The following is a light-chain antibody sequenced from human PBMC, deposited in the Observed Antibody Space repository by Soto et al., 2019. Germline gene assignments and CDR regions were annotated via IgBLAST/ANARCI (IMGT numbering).Light chain of an antibody. CDR3: QQYNSYSQT. V-gene: IGKV1-5*01. J-gene: IGKJ1*01. CDR1: QSISSW. CDR2: DAS. Sequence: IQMTQSPSTLSASVGDRVTITCRASQSISSWLAWYQQKPGKAPKLLIYDASSLESGVPSRFSGSGSGTEFTLTISSLQPDDFATYYCQQYNSYSQTFGQGNKVELK.